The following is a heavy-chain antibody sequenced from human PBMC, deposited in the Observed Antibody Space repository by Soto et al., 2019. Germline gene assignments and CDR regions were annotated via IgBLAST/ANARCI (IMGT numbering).Heavy chain of an antibody. D-gene: IGHD6-13*01. CDR3: ARGEQQLGGDYYYYGMDV. V-gene: IGHV3-7*01. CDR1: GFIFSSYW. CDR2: IKQGGGEK. J-gene: IGHJ6*02. Sequence: GGSLRLCCAASGFIFSSYWMSWLRQAPGKGLERVANIKQGGGEKYYVDSVKGRFTISRDNAKNSLHLQMNSLRAEDTAVYYCARGEQQLGGDYYYYGMDVWGQGTTVTVSS.